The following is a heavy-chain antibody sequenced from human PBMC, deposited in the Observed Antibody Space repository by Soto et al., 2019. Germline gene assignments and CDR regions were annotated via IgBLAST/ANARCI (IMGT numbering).Heavy chain of an antibody. CDR2: TYYRSKWYN. CDR3: ARDLSSPAPHEYYDFWSGPNYSYYGMDV. V-gene: IGHV6-1*01. Sequence: PSQTLSLTCAISGDSVSSNSAAWNWIRQSPSRGLEWLGRTYYRSKWYNDYAVSVKSRITINPDTSKNQFSLQLNSVTPEDTAVYYCARDLSSPAPHEYYDFWSGPNYSYYGMDVWGQGTTVTVSS. J-gene: IGHJ6*02. D-gene: IGHD3-3*01. CDR1: GDSVSSNSAA.